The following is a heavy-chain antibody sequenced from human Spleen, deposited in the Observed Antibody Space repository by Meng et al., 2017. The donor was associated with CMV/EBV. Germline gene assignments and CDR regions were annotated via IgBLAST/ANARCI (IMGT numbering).Heavy chain of an antibody. D-gene: IGHD2-15*01. V-gene: IGHV3-21*01. CDR2: ISSSSSYI. CDR3: ARTPARGRAFDI. Sequence: GESLKISCAASGFTFSSYSMNWVRQAPGKGLEWVSSISSSSSYIYYADSVKGRFTISRDNAKNSLSLQINSLRGEDTAVYSCARTPARGRAFDIWGQGTKVTVSS. CDR1: GFTFSSYS. J-gene: IGHJ3*02.